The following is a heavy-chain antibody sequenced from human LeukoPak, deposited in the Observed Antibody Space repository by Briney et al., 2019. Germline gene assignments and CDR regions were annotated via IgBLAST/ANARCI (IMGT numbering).Heavy chain of an antibody. CDR3: AEDNRYSGRYPDAFDI. D-gene: IGHD1-26*01. Sequence: GGSLRLSCATSGFIFSNYGMHWVRQAPGKGLEWVAFIRYDGSNKDYADSVKGRFTISRDNSRNTLYLQMNRLRAEDTAVYYCAEDNRYSGRYPDAFDIWGQGTMVTVSS. J-gene: IGHJ3*02. CDR2: IRYDGSNK. CDR1: GFIFSNYG. V-gene: IGHV3-30*02.